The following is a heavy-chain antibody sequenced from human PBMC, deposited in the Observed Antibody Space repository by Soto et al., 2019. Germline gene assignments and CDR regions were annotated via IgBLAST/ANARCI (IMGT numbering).Heavy chain of an antibody. Sequence: ASVKVSCKASGFTFTSSAVQWVRQARGQRLEWIGWIVVGSGNTNYAQKFQERVTITRDMSTSTAYMELSSLRSEDTAVYYCAADPWEGDAFDIWGQGTMVTVSS. CDR1: GFTFTSSA. CDR3: AADPWEGDAFDI. J-gene: IGHJ3*02. V-gene: IGHV1-58*01. D-gene: IGHD1-26*01. CDR2: IVVGSGNT.